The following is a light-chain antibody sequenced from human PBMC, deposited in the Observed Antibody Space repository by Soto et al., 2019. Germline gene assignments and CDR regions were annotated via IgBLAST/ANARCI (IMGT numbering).Light chain of an antibody. CDR3: QQRYNIPCT. CDR2: KAS. J-gene: IGKJ2*02. CDR1: QTISSW. V-gene: IGKV1-5*03. Sequence: DIQMTQSPSTLSGSVGDRVTITCRASQTISSWLAWYQQKPGKAPKLLIYKASTLKSGVPSRFSGSGSGTEFTLTISSLQPDDFATYHCQQRYNIPCTFGQGTKLEI.